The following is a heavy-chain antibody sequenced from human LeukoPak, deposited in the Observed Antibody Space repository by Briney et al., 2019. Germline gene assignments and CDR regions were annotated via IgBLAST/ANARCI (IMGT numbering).Heavy chain of an antibody. CDR1: GGSISSGGYS. CDR3: ARVSPDTAMVPYAFDI. V-gene: IGHV4-30-2*01. J-gene: IGHJ3*02. Sequence: SGTLSLTCAVSGGSISSGGYSWSWIRQPPGKGLEWIGYIYHSGSTYYNPSLKSRVTISVDRSKNQFSLKLSSVTAADTAVYYCARVSPDTAMVPYAFDIWGQGTMVTVSS. D-gene: IGHD5-18*01. CDR2: IYHSGST.